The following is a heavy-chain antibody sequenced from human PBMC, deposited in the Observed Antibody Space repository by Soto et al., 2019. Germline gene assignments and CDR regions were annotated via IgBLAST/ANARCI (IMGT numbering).Heavy chain of an antibody. CDR2: TSYDGSNN. D-gene: IGHD3-16*01. V-gene: IGHV3-33*05. J-gene: IGHJ4*02. CDR3: ARWGTTGGLDV. Sequence: QVQLVESGGGVVQPGTSLRLSCVGSGFTFRSYVIHWVRQAPGKGLEWVALTSYDGSNNFYGDSVKCRFTISRDNSRNTVELQMDSLRLEVTALYYCARWGTTGGLDVWGQGTLVYVSS. CDR1: GFTFRSYV.